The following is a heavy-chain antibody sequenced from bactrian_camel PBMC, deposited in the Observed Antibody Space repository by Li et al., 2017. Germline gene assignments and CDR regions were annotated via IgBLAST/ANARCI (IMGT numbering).Heavy chain of an antibody. Sequence: DVQLVESGGGSVQTGGSLRLSCGVSGFSLADNDYCLGWFRQAPGKEREGVAAIDTAGMPTYTYSVKDRFAISKDNVKNTLYLQMNSLEVEDTAMYYCAADNVNLQLARRYSYWGQGTQVTVS. D-gene: IGHD7*01. V-gene: IGHV3S67*01. CDR1: GFSLADNDYC. CDR2: IDTAGMP. J-gene: IGHJ4*01. CDR3: AADNVNLQLARRYSY.